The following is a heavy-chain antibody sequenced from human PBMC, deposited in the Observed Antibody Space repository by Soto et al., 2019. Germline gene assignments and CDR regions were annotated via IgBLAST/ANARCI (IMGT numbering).Heavy chain of an antibody. V-gene: IGHV3-48*02. CDR3: ARDVQFGIGDLASN. J-gene: IGHJ4*02. Sequence: EVQLVESGGGLVQPGGSLRLSCVASGFSFADYSLNWVRQAPGKGLEWIAYISGSRSSTRLYADSVMGRFIISRDNGKNSVFRHMNSLRDDDRGVCFCARDVQFGIGDLASNRGQGTMVSVSS. CDR1: GFSFADYS. D-gene: IGHD4-17*01. CDR2: ISGSRSSTR.